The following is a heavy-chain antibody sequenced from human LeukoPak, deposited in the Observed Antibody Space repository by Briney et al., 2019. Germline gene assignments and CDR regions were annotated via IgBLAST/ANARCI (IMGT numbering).Heavy chain of an antibody. CDR3: ARLHPLHSHGFDY. J-gene: IGHJ4*02. D-gene: IGHD4-11*01. CDR2: IYPSGST. CDR1: GGSISSGAYY. V-gene: IGHV4-61*02. Sequence: PSETLSLTCTVSGGSISSGAYYWSWIRQPAGKGLEWIGRIYPSGSTNYYPSLKSRVTVSVDTSKNQFSLKLSSVTAADTAVYYCARLHPLHSHGFDYWGQGTLVTVSS.